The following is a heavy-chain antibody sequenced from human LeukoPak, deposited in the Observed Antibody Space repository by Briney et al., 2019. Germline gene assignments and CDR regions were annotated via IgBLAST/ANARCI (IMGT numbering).Heavy chain of an antibody. CDR3: TRGISSGSAFDI. J-gene: IGHJ3*02. D-gene: IGHD6-19*01. CDR1: GFTFSSYA. V-gene: IGHV3-23*01. CDR2: ISGSGGST. Sequence: PGGSLRLSCAASGFTFSSYAMSWVRQAPGKGLEWVSAISGSGGSTYYADSVKGRFTISRDNSKNTLYLQMNSLRAEDTAVYYCTRGISSGSAFDIWGQGTMVTVSS.